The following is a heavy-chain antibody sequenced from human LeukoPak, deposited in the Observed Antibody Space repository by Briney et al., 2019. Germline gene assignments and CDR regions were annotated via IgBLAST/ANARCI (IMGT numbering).Heavy chain of an antibody. CDR2: ISGIGVRT. Sequence: GGSLRLSCAASGFTFSSYAMSWVRQAPGKGLEWVSAISGIGVRTYYADSVKGRCTISRDNSKNTLYLQMNSLRAEDTAVYYCAKERGTYSYDYYFDYWGQGTLVTVSS. CDR1: GFTFSSYA. CDR3: AKERGTYSYDYYFDY. D-gene: IGHD5-18*01. J-gene: IGHJ4*02. V-gene: IGHV3-23*01.